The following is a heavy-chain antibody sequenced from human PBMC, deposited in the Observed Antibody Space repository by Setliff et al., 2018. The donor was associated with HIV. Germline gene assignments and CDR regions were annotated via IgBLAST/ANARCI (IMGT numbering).Heavy chain of an antibody. CDR3: TRRRRAPGTGDLEAY. V-gene: IGHV5-51*01. CDR2: IYPGDSDT. Sequence: PGESLTISCKGSGYSFPHSWIGWVRQMPGKGLEWVAIIYPGDSDTRYSPSFQGQVTISADRSINTAYLHWSSLKASDSAMYYCTRRRRAPGTGDLEAYWGQGTLVTVSS. CDR1: GYSFPHSW. J-gene: IGHJ4*02. D-gene: IGHD3-9*01.